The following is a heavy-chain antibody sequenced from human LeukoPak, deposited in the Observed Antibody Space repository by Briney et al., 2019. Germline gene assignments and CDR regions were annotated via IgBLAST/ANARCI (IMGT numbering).Heavy chain of an antibody. CDR2: IDYSGST. CDR3: ARPSDFGDDY. V-gene: IGHV4-31*03. D-gene: IGHD4-17*01. CDR1: GGSVSSGSYY. J-gene: IGHJ4*02. Sequence: SETLSLTCTVSGGSVSSGSYYWSWIRQHPGKGLEWIGYIDYSGSTYYNPSLKSRVTISRDTSKNQFSLKLSSVTAADTAVCYCARPSDFGDDYWGQGSLVTVSS.